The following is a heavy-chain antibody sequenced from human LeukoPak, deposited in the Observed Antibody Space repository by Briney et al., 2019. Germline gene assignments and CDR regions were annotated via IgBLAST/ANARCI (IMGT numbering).Heavy chain of an antibody. D-gene: IGHD1-26*01. CDR3: AKASGSGSYLADFYFDY. J-gene: IGHJ4*02. V-gene: IGHV3-7*03. CDR1: GFTFNSYC. CDR2: IKQDGSET. Sequence: PGGSLRLSCAASGFTFNSYCMSWVRQAPGKGPEWVANIKQDGSETYYVDSVKGRFTIPRDNAKNSLYLQMNSLRVEDTAVYYCAKASGSGSYLADFYFDYWGQGTLVTVSS.